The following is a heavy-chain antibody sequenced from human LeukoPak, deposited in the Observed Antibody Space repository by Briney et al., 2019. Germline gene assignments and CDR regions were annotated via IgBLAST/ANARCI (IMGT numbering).Heavy chain of an antibody. Sequence: GGSLRLPCAASGFTFSSNTMNWVRQAPGKGLEWVSSISRTGSDIFYADSLKGRFTISRDNAKNSLYLQMNSLRTEDTAVYYCARLRKITFNYYYGMDVWGQGTTVTVSS. D-gene: IGHD1-20*01. CDR1: GFTFSSNT. CDR2: ISRTGSDI. CDR3: ARLRKITFNYYYGMDV. V-gene: IGHV3-21*01. J-gene: IGHJ6*02.